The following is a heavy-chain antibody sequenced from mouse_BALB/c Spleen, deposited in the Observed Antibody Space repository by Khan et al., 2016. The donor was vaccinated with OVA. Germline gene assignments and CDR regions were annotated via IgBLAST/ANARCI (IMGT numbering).Heavy chain of an antibody. CDR2: ISPGSGDT. J-gene: IGHJ3*01. CDR1: GYTFTDYY. D-gene: IGHD1-2*01. V-gene: IGHV1-77*01. CDR3: ARRNYFGYTFAY. Sequence: QVQLQQSGAELARPGASVKLSCKASGYTFTDYYINWVKPRTGPGLEWIGEISPGSGDTYYNEKFKGKATLTADKSSSTVYLQLSSLTAEASAVYFCARRNYFGYTFAYWGQGTLVTVSA.